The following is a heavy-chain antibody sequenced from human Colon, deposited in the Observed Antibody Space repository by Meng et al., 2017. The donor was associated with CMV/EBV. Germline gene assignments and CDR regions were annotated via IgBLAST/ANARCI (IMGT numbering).Heavy chain of an antibody. V-gene: IGHV1-18*01. CDR2: VSAYNGNT. J-gene: IGHJ5*02. Sequence: FTRYGISWVRQAPGQGLEWMGWVSAYNGNTNSAQKLQGRVTMTTDTSTSTAYMELRSLRSDDTAVYYCARDRLHIVVVPAAREGFDPWGQGTLVTVSS. D-gene: IGHD2-2*01. CDR3: ARDRLHIVVVPAAREGFDP. CDR1: FTRYG.